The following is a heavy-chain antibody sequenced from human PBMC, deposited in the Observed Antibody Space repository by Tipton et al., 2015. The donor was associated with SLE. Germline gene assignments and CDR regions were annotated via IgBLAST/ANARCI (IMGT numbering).Heavy chain of an antibody. D-gene: IGHD4/OR15-4a*01. CDR3: TSRRSTMATSPFDD. Sequence: TLSITCSVYGASFNGYYWTWVRQPPGKGLEWIGEINHFSGTKYNPSLKSRVTISVDTSKNQFSLKLSSVTAADTGLYYCTSRRSTMATSPFDDWGQGTLVTVSS. V-gene: IGHV4-34*01. J-gene: IGHJ4*02. CDR2: INHFSGT. CDR1: GASFNGYY.